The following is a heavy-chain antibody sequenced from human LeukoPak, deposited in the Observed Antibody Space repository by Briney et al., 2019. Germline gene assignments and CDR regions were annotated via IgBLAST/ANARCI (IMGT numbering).Heavy chain of an antibody. J-gene: IGHJ6*02. Sequence: SETLSLTCAVYGGSFSGYYWSWIRQPPGKGLEWIGEINHSGSTNYNPSLKSRVTISVDTSKNQFSLKLSSVTAADTAVYYCARVLTGGSSWYHYYYGMDVWGQGTTVTVSS. CDR3: ARVLTGGSSWYHYYYGMDV. CDR2: INHSGST. CDR1: GGSFSGYY. V-gene: IGHV4-34*01. D-gene: IGHD6-13*01.